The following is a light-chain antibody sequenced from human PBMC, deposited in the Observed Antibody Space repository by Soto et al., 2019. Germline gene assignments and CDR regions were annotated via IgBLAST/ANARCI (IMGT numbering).Light chain of an antibody. CDR1: QSISGR. V-gene: IGKV3-15*01. CDR3: QQYNNWPYT. Sequence: EIVMTQSPATLSVSPGERATLSCRASQSISGRLAWYQQKPGQAPRLLMFDASTRATGFPARFSGSGSGTEFTLTISDLQSEDFAVYFCQQYNNWPYTFGQGTNLDIK. J-gene: IGKJ2*01. CDR2: DAS.